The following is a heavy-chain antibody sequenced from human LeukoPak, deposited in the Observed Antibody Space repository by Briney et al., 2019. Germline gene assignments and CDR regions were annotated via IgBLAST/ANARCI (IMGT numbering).Heavy chain of an antibody. J-gene: IGHJ4*02. Sequence: SETLSLTCTVSGGSISSSSYYWGWIRQPPGKVLEWIGSIYYSGSTYYNPSLKSRVTISVDTSKNQFSLKLSSVTAADTAVYYCARAPFGETMVHTSFDYWGQGTLVTVSS. CDR3: ARAPFGETMVHTSFDY. CDR1: GGSISSSSYY. CDR2: IYYSGST. V-gene: IGHV4-39*01. D-gene: IGHD3-10*01.